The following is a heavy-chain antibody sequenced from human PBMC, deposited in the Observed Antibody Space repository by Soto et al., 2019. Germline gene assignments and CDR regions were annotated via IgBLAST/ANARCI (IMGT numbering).Heavy chain of an antibody. J-gene: IGHJ2*01. CDR1: GFSFSNYW. V-gene: IGHV3-74*01. CDR3: ARVVQGSWYFDL. Sequence: EVQLVESGGGLVQPGGSLRLYCAASGFSFSNYWMHWVRQVPGEGLVWVSRIKTDGSITNYADSVRGRFTISRDNAENTLYLQMTSLRAEDTAVYYCARVVQGSWYFDLWVRGTLVTVSS. CDR2: IKTDGSIT.